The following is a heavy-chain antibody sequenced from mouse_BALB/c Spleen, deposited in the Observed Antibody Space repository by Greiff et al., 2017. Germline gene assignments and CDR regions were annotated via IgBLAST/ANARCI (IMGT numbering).Heavy chain of an antibody. Sequence: VQLQESGAELVRPGVSVKISCKGSGYTFTDYAMHWVKQSHAKSLEWIGVISTYYGDASYNQKFKGKATMTVDKSSSTAYMELARLTSEDSAIYYCARGIGFAYWGQGTLVTVSA. V-gene: IGHV1S137*01. CDR2: ISTYYGDA. CDR1: GYTFTDYA. J-gene: IGHJ3*01. CDR3: ARGIGFAY.